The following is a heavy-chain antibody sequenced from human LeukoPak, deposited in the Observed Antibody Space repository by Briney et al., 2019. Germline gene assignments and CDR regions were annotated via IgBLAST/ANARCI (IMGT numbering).Heavy chain of an antibody. CDR1: GFTFSTYW. J-gene: IGHJ4*02. V-gene: IGHV3-7*01. Sequence: GGSLRVPCAASGFTFSTYWMSWVRQAPGRRLEWVANIRQDGSETYYVDSVKGRFTISKDNAKNSVYLQMNSLRAEDTAVYYCARDNNLEFDYWGQGTLVTVSS. D-gene: IGHD1-14*01. CDR2: IRQDGSET. CDR3: ARDNNLEFDY.